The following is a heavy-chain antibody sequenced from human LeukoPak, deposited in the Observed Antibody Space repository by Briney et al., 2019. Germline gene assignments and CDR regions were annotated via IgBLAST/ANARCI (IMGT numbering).Heavy chain of an antibody. Sequence: PSETLSLTCTVSGGSISSGDYYWSWIRQPPGTGLEWIGYIYYSGSTYYNPSLKSRVTISVDTSKNQFSLKLSSVTAADTAVYYCARDSRYSSSWYYFDYWGQGTLVAVSS. CDR3: ARDSRYSSSWYYFDY. V-gene: IGHV4-30-4*08. D-gene: IGHD6-13*01. J-gene: IGHJ4*02. CDR1: GGSISSGDYY. CDR2: IYYSGST.